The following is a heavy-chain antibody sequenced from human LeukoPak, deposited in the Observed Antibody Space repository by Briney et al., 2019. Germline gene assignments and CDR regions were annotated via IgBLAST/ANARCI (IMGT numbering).Heavy chain of an antibody. CDR2: LNKAGSQK. J-gene: IGHJ1*01. Sequence: GGSLRLSCAASGFTFSDSWVSWVRQTPGKGLEWVANLNKAGSQKHYVDSVKGRFTISRDNGKNTLYLQMNSLRVEDTAVYYCARELVVGPAEYFHHWGQGTLVTVSS. V-gene: IGHV3-7*01. CDR1: GFTFSDSW. D-gene: IGHD2-8*02. CDR3: ARELVVGPAEYFHH.